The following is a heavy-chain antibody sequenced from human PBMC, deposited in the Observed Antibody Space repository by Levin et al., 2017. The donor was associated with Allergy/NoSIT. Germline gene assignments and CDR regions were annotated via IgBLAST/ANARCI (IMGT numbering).Heavy chain of an antibody. CDR1: EFTFSSYS. CDR3: AREGVTIFGVAPQNSYQYYGMDV. V-gene: IGHV3-21*01. J-gene: IGHJ6*02. CDR2: ISTSSRYI. Sequence: SCAASEFTFSSYSMNWVRQAPGKGLEWVSSISTSSRYIYYADSVKGRFTISRDNAKNSLYLQMNSLRGEDTATYYCAREGVTIFGVAPQNSYQYYGMDVWGQGTTVTVSS. D-gene: IGHD3-3*01.